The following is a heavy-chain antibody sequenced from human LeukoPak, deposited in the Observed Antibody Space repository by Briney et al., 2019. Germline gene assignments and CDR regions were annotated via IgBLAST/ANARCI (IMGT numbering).Heavy chain of an antibody. D-gene: IGHD3-3*01. CDR3: ARPYYDFWSGQRTDQGAFDI. CDR2: INPNSGGT. CDR1: GYTFTGYY. Sequence: ASVKVSCKASGYTFTGYYMHWVRQALGQRLEWMGWINPNSGGTNCAQKFQGRVTMTRDTSISTAYMELSRLRSDDTAVYYCARPYYDFWSGQRTDQGAFDIWGQGTMVTVSS. J-gene: IGHJ3*02. V-gene: IGHV1-2*02.